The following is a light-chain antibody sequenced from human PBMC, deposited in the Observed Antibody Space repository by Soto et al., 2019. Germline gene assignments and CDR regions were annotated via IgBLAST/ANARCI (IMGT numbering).Light chain of an antibody. CDR1: SGHSSYA. CDR2: LNSDGSH. CDR3: QTWDTGIRVV. J-gene: IGLJ2*01. Sequence: QLVLTQSPSASASLGASVKLTCTLNSGHSSYAIAWHQQQPEKGPRYLMKLNSDGSHSKGDGIPDRFSGSSSGAERYLTISSLQSEDEADYYCQTWDTGIRVVFGGGTKLIVL. V-gene: IGLV4-69*01.